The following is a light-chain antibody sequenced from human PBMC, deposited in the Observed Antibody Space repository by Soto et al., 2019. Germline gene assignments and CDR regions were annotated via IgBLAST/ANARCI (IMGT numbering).Light chain of an antibody. CDR2: GAS. Sequence: EIVLTQSPGTLSSSPGESATLSCMASQSVSSSYLAWYQHKPGQAPRLLIYGASNRAAGIPDRFSGSGSGTDFTLTISRLEPEDFAVFYCQQYDSSPWTFGQGTKVDIK. CDR1: QSVSSSY. V-gene: IGKV3-20*01. CDR3: QQYDSSPWT. J-gene: IGKJ1*01.